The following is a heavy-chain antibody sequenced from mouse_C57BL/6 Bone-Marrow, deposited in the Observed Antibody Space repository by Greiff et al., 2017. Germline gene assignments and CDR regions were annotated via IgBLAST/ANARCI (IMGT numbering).Heavy chain of an antibody. CDR1: GYTFTGYG. J-gene: IGHJ3*01. Sequence: QVQLQQSGAELMKPGASVKLSCKASGYTFTGYGIEWVKQRPGQGLEWIGEIYPGSGSTNYNEKFKGKATFTADTSSTTAYMDLGSLTSEDSATSCYVILWFAYWGQGTLVTVSA. D-gene: IGHD2-10*02. CDR2: IYPGSGST. V-gene: IGHV1-9*01. CDR3: VILWFAY.